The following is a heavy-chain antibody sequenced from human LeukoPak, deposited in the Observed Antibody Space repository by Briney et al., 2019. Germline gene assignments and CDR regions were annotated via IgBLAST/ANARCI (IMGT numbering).Heavy chain of an antibody. Sequence: GASVKVSCKASGYTFTSYAMNWVRQAPGQGLEWMGWINTNTGNPTYARGFTGRFVFSLDTSVSTAYLQISSLKAEDTAVYYCARHHYYGSGSYYNVFDYWGQGTLVTVSS. V-gene: IGHV7-4-1*02. CDR2: INTNTGNP. J-gene: IGHJ4*02. CDR1: GYTFTSYA. D-gene: IGHD3-10*01. CDR3: ARHHYYGSGSYYNVFDY.